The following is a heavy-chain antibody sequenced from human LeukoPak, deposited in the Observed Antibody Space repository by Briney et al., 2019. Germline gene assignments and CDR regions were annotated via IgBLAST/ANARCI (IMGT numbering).Heavy chain of an antibody. D-gene: IGHD6-13*01. V-gene: IGHV3-49*03. Sequence: GGSLRLSCTASGFTFGNYAMSWFRQAPGKGLEWVGFIRSKAYDESTQYAASVKGRFSISRDDSKSIAYLHMNSLKTEDSAVYYCTRDSRIAAVYYFEYWGQGTLVTVSS. CDR3: TRDSRIAAVYYFEY. J-gene: IGHJ4*02. CDR1: GFTFGNYA. CDR2: IRSKAYDEST.